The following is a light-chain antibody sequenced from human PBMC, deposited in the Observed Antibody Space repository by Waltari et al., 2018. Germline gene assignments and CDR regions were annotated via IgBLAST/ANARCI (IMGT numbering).Light chain of an antibody. J-gene: IGKJ4*01. CDR1: QSVISRY. V-gene: IGKV3-20*01. Sequence: ESVLTQSPGTLSLSPGERATLSCRASQSVISRYLAWYQQSPGQAPRLLIYGASTRATGIPDRFSGSGSGTDFTLTISRLEPEDSAVYYCQQYGSSPTTFGGGTKVEIK. CDR3: QQYGSSPTT. CDR2: GAS.